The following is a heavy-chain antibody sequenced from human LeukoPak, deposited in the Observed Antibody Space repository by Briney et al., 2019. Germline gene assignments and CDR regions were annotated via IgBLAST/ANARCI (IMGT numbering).Heavy chain of an antibody. CDR1: GFTFSSDS. CDR3: ARDALVSWLVRPLDY. V-gene: IGHV3-21*01. D-gene: IGHD6-19*01. CDR2: ISSSSSYI. J-gene: IGHJ4*02. Sequence: GGSLRLSCAASGFTFSSDSMNCVRQAPGKGLEWVSSISSSSSYIYYADSVKGRFTISRDNAKNSLYLQMNSLRAEDTAVYYCARDALVSWLVRPLDYWAREPWSPSPQ.